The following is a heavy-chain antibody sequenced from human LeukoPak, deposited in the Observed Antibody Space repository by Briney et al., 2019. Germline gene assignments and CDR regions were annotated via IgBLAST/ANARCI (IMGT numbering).Heavy chain of an antibody. CDR1: CGSISSYY. V-gene: IGHV4-4*07. CDR3: AREIAAVIDY. CDR2: IYTSEST. Sequence: SETLSLTCTLSCGSISSYYWGSIRQPAGNGLEWIWRIYTSESTNYIPSLKSQFTMSVDTSKNQFSLKLSSVTAADTAVYYCAREIAAVIDYWGQGTLVTVSS. J-gene: IGHJ4*02. D-gene: IGHD6-13*01.